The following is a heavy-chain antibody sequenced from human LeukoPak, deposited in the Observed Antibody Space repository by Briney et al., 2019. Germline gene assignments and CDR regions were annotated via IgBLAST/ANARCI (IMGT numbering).Heavy chain of an antibody. CDR3: ARAGVWDYSDSSGYHNAAFDI. CDR1: GYTFTDYY. CDR2: INPSSGGT. V-gene: IGHV1-2*02. D-gene: IGHD3-22*01. J-gene: IGHJ3*02. Sequence: ASVKVSCKASGYTFTDYYMHRVRQAPGQGLEWMGLINPSSGGTNYAQKFQGRVTVTRDTSISTAYMDLSRLRSDDTAVYYCARAGVWDYSDSSGYHNAAFDIWGQGTMVTVSS.